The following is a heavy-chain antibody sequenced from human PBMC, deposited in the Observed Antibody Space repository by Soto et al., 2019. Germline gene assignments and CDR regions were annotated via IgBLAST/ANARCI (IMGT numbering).Heavy chain of an antibody. CDR1: GGSITRGGHS. V-gene: IGHV4-30-2*01. CDR2: IFHSGST. CDR3: ATAEDPFFYAMDV. J-gene: IGHJ6*02. Sequence: SETLSLTCVVSGGSITRGGHSWSWIRQPPGKGLEWIGYIFHSGSTSHNPSLKSRATISLDRSKNRFSLRLSSVTAADTAVYYCATAEDPFFYAMDVWGQGTTVTVSS.